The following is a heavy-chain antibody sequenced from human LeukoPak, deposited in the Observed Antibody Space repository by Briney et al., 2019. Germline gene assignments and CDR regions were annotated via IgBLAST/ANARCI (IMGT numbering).Heavy chain of an antibody. J-gene: IGHJ4*02. CDR3: ARGQWLVPLDF. CDR2: IFYSETT. V-gene: IGHV4-59*05. D-gene: IGHD6-19*01. Sequence: SETLSLTCTVSGGSISSYYWSWIRQPPGKGLEWIGSIFYSETTYYSPSLKSRITISVDTSTNQFSLKLSSVTAADTAVYFCARGQWLVPLDFWGQGILVTVSS. CDR1: GGSISSYY.